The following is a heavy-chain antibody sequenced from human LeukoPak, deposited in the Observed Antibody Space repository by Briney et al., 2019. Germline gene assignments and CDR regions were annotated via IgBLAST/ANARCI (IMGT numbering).Heavy chain of an antibody. CDR1: GGSFSGYY. CDR3: ARDFCSGGSCYSGDAFDI. D-gene: IGHD2-15*01. J-gene: IGHJ3*02. CDR2: INHSGST. Sequence: SETLSLTCAVYGGSFSGYYWSWIRQPPGKGLEWIGEINHSGSTNYNPSLKSRVTISVDTSKNQFSLKLSSVTAADTAVYYCARDFCSGGSCYSGDAFDIWGQGTMVTVSS. V-gene: IGHV4-34*01.